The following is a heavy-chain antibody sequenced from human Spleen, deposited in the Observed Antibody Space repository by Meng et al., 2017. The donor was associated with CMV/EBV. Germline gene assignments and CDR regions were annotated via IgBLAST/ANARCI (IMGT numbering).Heavy chain of an antibody. Sequence: SDDWLNWVRQAPGRGLEWVSVIYSGGSTYYADSVKGRFTISRDNSKNTLYLQMNSLRAEDTAVYYCATTGPDCTNGVCYIKPFDLWGRGTLVTVSS. D-gene: IGHD2-8*01. CDR1: SDDW. CDR3: ATTGPDCTNGVCYIKPFDL. J-gene: IGHJ2*01. V-gene: IGHV3-53*01. CDR2: IYSGGST.